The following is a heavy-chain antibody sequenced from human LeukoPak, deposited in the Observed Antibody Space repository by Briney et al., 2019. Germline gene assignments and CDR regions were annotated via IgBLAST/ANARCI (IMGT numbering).Heavy chain of an antibody. D-gene: IGHD6-6*01. CDR1: GFTFSSYS. J-gene: IGHJ4*02. CDR2: ISSSSSYI. Sequence: PGGSLRLSCAASGFTFSSYSMNWVGQAPGKGLEWVSSISSSSSYIYYADSVKGRFTISRDNAKNSLYLQMNSLRAEDTAVYYFARDFSSSLGLDYWGQGTLVTVSS. CDR3: ARDFSSSLGLDY. V-gene: IGHV3-21*01.